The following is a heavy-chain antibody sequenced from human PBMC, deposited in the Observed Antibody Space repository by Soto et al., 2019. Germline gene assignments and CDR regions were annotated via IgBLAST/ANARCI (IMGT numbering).Heavy chain of an antibody. Sequence: SVKVSCKASGYTFTSYDINWVRQATGQGLEWMGWMNPNSGNTGYAQKFQGRVTMTRNTSISTAYMELSSLRSEDTAVYYCARGRGYCSGGSCYPPPSSYNWIDPWGQGTLVTVST. CDR3: ARGRGYCSGGSCYPPPSSYNWIDP. CDR2: MNPNSGNT. CDR1: GYTFTSYD. J-gene: IGHJ5*02. D-gene: IGHD2-15*01. V-gene: IGHV1-8*01.